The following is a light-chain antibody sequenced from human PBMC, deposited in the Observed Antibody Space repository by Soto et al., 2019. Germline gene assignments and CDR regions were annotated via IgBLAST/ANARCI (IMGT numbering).Light chain of an antibody. CDR3: HQYSIWPLT. CDR1: QNIYTL. J-gene: IGKJ4*01. CDR2: GAS. V-gene: IGKV3-15*01. Sequence: EIVMTQTPAPLSVSPGERVNLSCRASQNIYTLLAWYQHKPGQAPRLLIFGASTRATGIPARFSGSGSGTDFNLTISSLQSEDFATYYCHQYSIWPLTFGGGTKVDIK.